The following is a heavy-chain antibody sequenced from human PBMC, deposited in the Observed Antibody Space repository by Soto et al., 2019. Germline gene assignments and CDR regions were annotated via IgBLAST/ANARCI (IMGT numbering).Heavy chain of an antibody. V-gene: IGHV4-31*03. Sequence: SETLSLTCTVSGGSISSGDYYWTWIRQHPGKGLEWIGYIYYSGTTYYNPSLKSRLTIFVDTSKNLFSLNLRSVTAADTAVYYCARVSATLTYRFDPWGKGTRVTVSS. CDR3: ARVSATLTYRFDP. D-gene: IGHD4-17*01. J-gene: IGHJ5*02. CDR2: IYYSGTT. CDR1: GGSISSGDYY.